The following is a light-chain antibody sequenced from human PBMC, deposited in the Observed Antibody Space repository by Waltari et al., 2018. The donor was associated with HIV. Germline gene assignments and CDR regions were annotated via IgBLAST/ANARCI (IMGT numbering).Light chain of an antibody. Sequence: DIVLTQSPDSLAVSLDERATIDCKSRPSVFSTSSNKHHLALYQQKPGQPPKLLIYWASIRESGVPDRFSGSGSGTDFTLTISSLQAEDVAVYFCQQYSSIPLTFGGGTKVELK. CDR2: WAS. V-gene: IGKV4-1*01. CDR1: PSVFSTSSNKHH. J-gene: IGKJ4*01. CDR3: QQYSSIPLT.